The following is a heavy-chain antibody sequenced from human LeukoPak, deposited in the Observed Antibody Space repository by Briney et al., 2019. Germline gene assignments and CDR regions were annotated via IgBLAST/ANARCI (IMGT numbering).Heavy chain of an antibody. CDR1: GGSFSGYY. J-gene: IGHJ5*02. V-gene: IGHV4-34*01. CDR2: INHSGST. Sequence: PSETLSLTCAVYGGSFSGYYWSWIRQPPGKGLEWLGEINHSGSTNYNPSLKSRVTISVDTSKNQFSLKLSSVTAADTAVYYCARTRSGSYYMVHSWFDPWGQGTLVTVSS. D-gene: IGHD3-10*01. CDR3: ARTRSGSYYMVHSWFDP.